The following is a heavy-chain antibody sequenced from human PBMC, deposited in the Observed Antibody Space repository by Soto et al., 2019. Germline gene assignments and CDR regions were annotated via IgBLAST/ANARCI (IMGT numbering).Heavy chain of an antibody. Sequence: PSETLSLTCTVSGGSISSYYWSWIRQPPGKGLEWIGYIYYSGSTNYNPSLKSRVTISVDTSKNQFSLKLSSVTAADTAVYYCARAHWDYYDSSGYVDAFDIWGQGTIVTVS. CDR3: ARAHWDYYDSSGYVDAFDI. CDR2: IYYSGST. V-gene: IGHV4-59*01. D-gene: IGHD3-22*01. CDR1: GGSISSYY. J-gene: IGHJ3*02.